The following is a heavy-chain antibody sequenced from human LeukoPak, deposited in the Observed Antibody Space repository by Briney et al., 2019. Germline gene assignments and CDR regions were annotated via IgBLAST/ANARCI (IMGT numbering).Heavy chain of an antibody. CDR1: GFTFSSYA. J-gene: IGHJ3*02. Sequence: GGSLRLSCAASGFTFSSYAMHWVRQAPGKGLEWVSYISSSSSTIYYADSVKGRFTISRDNAKNSLYLQMNSLRAEDTAVYYCARDLITIFGVVTPDAFDIWGQGTMVTVSS. D-gene: IGHD3-3*01. V-gene: IGHV3-48*01. CDR3: ARDLITIFGVVTPDAFDI. CDR2: ISSSSSTI.